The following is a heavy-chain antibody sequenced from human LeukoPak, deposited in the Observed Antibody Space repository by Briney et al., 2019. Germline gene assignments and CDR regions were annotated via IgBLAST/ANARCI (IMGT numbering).Heavy chain of an antibody. CDR2: ICYSAST. CDR1: GGSISSSSYC. J-gene: IGHJ4*02. CDR3: ARVGYDFWSGYYNPGDY. Sequence: SETLSLTCTVSGGSISSSSYCWGWIRQPQGQGLDWIGSICYSASTYSNPSLKSRVTIAVDKSKNQLSLKLSSVTAAAMAVCDCARVGYDFWSGYYNPGDYWGQGTLVTVSS. V-gene: IGHV4-39*07. D-gene: IGHD3-3*01.